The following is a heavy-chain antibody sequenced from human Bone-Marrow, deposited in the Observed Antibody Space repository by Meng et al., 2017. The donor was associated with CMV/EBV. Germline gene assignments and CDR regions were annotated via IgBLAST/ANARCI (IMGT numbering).Heavy chain of an antibody. Sequence: GESLKISCAVSGFTFSTHGVYWVRQAPGKGLDWVAFIRYEGTTTYYADSVKGRFTISRDNSNNTLYLQMNSLRAEDTAVYYCARVGGSRFLEWLSHWYFDLWGRGTLVTVSS. D-gene: IGHD3-3*01. CDR1: GFTFSTHG. CDR3: ARVGGSRFLEWLSHWYFDL. J-gene: IGHJ2*01. V-gene: IGHV3-30*02. CDR2: IRYEGTTT.